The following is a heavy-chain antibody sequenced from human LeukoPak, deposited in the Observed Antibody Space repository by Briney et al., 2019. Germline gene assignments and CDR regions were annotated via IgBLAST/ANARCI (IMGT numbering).Heavy chain of an antibody. D-gene: IGHD1-7*01. CDR2: INPNSGGT. Sequence: ASVKVSCKASGYTFTGYYMHWVRQAPGQGLEWMGWINPNSGGTNYAQKFQGRVTMTRDTSISTAYMELSRLRSDDTAVYYCARDAGGNNWNYVPFDYWGQGTLVTVSS. J-gene: IGHJ4*02. CDR1: GYTFTGYY. V-gene: IGHV1-2*02. CDR3: ARDAGGNNWNYVPFDY.